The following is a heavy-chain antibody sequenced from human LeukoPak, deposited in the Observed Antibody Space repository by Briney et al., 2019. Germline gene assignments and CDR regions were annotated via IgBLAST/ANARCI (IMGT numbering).Heavy chain of an antibody. J-gene: IGHJ6*03. D-gene: IGHD3-3*01. CDR1: GYTFTSYY. V-gene: IGHV1-46*01. CDR2: INPSGGSP. Sequence: ASVKVSCKASGYTFTSYYMHWVRQAPGQGLEWMGIINPSGGSPSYAQKFQGRVTMTRDTSTSTVYMELSSLRSEDTAVYYCASAFTIFGYYYYMDVWGKGTTVTVSS. CDR3: ASAFTIFGYYYYMDV.